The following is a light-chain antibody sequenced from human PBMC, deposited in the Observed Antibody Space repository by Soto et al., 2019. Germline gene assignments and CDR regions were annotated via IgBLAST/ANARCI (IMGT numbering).Light chain of an antibody. CDR1: RSVSSRY. J-gene: IGKJ2*01. CDR2: GAS. CDR3: HQYGYSPNT. Sequence: EIVLTQSPGTLSLSPGERATLSCRASRSVSSRYLAWYQQKAGQAPRLLISGASSRATGIPDRFSGSGSGTYFTLIISRLEPEDFATYYCHQYGYSPNTFGQGTKVEIK. V-gene: IGKV3-20*01.